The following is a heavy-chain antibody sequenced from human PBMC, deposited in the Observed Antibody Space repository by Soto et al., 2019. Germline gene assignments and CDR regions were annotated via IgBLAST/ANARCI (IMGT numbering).Heavy chain of an antibody. D-gene: IGHD3-22*01. CDR1: EFTFTNYW. J-gene: IGHJ3*02. V-gene: IGHV3-74*01. Sequence: GGSLRLSCAASEFTFTNYWRHGVRQAQRKGLVWVSRINTDGSSTYDPDSRKGRFTISSDNAKNTLYLQMNSLRAEDTAVYYCATSYDTVAFNIWGHGTMVTVS. CDR3: ATSYDTVAFNI. CDR2: INTDGSST.